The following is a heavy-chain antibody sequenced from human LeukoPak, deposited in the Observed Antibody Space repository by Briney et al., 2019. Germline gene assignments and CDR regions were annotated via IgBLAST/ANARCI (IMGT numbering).Heavy chain of an antibody. CDR2: IKGDGNT. CDR1: GFTFSSYW. J-gene: IGHJ4*02. V-gene: IGHV3-74*01. Sequence: GGSLRLSCAASGFTFSSYWMHWVRQAPGKGLVWVSRIKGDGNTNYADSVKGRFTISRDNAKNTVSLQMNSLRAEDTAVYYCAKDRSCTNDVCHGDFDYWGQGTLVTVPS. D-gene: IGHD2-8*01. CDR3: AKDRSCTNDVCHGDFDY.